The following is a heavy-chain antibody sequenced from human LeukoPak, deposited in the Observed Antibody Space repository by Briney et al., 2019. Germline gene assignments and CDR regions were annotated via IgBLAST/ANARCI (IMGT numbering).Heavy chain of an antibody. J-gene: IGHJ4*02. CDR1: GFTFSSYS. Sequence: GGSLRLSCAASGFTFSSYSMNWVSQAPGKGLEWVSSISSSSSYIYYADSVKGRFTISRDNAKNSLYLQMNSLRAEDTAVYYCARDYYDSSGPTYYDYWGQGTLVTVSS. CDR3: ARDYYDSSGPTYYDY. V-gene: IGHV3-21*01. CDR2: ISSSSSYI. D-gene: IGHD3-22*01.